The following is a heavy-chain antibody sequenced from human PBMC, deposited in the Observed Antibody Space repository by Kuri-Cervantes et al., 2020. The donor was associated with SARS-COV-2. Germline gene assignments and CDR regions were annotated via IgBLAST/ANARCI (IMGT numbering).Heavy chain of an antibody. Sequence: KVSCKTSGFSFSSYWIAWVRQMPGKCLEWMGFIYPYDSDIRYSPSFQGQVTISADKAISTAYLQWSSLKASDTAMYHCARVIPASLGEGYFNYWGQGTLVTVSS. J-gene: IGHJ4*02. D-gene: IGHD2-2*01. CDR2: IYPYDSDI. CDR1: GFSFSSYW. CDR3: ARVIPASLGEGYFNY. V-gene: IGHV5-51*01.